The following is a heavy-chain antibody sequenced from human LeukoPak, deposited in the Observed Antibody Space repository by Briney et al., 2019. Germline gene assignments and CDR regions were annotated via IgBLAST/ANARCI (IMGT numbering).Heavy chain of an antibody. Sequence: GGSLRLSCAASGFTFSGHGMHWVRQAPGKGLEWVSIIWYDGSDEYYADSVKGRFTTSRDNSKNTLYLQMNSLRAEDTAVYYCARDGGYHTSGPFDYWGQGTLVTVSS. CDR3: ARDGGYHTSGPFDY. CDR1: GFTFSGHG. D-gene: IGHD3-22*01. V-gene: IGHV3-33*01. CDR2: IWYDGSDE. J-gene: IGHJ4*02.